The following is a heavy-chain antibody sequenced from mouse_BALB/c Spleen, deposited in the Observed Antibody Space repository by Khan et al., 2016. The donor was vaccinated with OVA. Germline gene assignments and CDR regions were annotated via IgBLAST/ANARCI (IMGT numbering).Heavy chain of an antibody. CDR3: ARSGGNCHWHFDV. J-gene: IGHJ1*01. Sequence: EVELVESGGGLVQPGGSRKLSCAASGFTFSSFGIHWVSQAPKKGLEWVAYISSGSSTIYYVDTVKGRFTISRYNPKNTLFLQMTSLRSEDAAIYYCARSGGNCHWHFDVWGAGTSVTVSA. D-gene: IGHD2-1*01. V-gene: IGHV5-17*02. CDR2: ISSGSSTI. CDR1: GFTFSSFG.